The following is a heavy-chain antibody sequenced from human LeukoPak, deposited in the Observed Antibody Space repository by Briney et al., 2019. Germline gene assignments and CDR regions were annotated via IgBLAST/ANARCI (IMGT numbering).Heavy chain of an antibody. Sequence: SVKVSYKASGGTFSSYAISWVRQAPGQGLEWMGGIIPIFGTANYAQKFQGRVTITADESTSTAYMELSSLRSEDTAVYYCARLIVGANDGFDPWGQGTLVTVSS. CDR2: IIPIFGTA. D-gene: IGHD1-26*01. CDR1: GGTFSSYA. J-gene: IGHJ5*02. V-gene: IGHV1-69*13. CDR3: ARLIVGANDGFDP.